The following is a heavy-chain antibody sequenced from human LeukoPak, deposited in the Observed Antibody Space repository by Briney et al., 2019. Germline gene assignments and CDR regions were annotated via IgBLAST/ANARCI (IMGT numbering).Heavy chain of an antibody. CDR2: ISGSGGST. CDR1: GFTFINYA. V-gene: IGHV3-23*01. J-gene: IGHJ4*02. D-gene: IGHD3-16*02. CDR3: AKDLAYDYVWGSYQRDY. Sequence: PGGSLTLSCAASGFTFINYAMLWVRPAPGKGLEWVSAISGSGGSTYYADSVKGRFTISRDNSKNTLYLQMNSLRAEDTAVYYCAKDLAYDYVWGSYQRDYWGQGTLVTVSS.